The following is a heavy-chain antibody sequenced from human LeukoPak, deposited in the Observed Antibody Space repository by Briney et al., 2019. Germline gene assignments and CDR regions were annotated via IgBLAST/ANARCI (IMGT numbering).Heavy chain of an antibody. CDR1: GYSLGKYYY. Sequence: PSETLSLTCAVSGYSLGKYYYWGWIRQSPGKGLGWIGRINGRASTSYTPSLMNRVTMSVDTSKNHLSLQLTSVTAADTAVYYCARYDSRGSASTKFDYWGPGIQVTVSS. V-gene: IGHV4-38-2*01. CDR3: ARYDSRGSASTKFDY. D-gene: IGHD3-3*01. J-gene: IGHJ4*02. CDR2: INGRAST.